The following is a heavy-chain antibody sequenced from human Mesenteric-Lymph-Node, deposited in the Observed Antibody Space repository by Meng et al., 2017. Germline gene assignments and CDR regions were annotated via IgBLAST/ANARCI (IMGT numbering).Heavy chain of an antibody. J-gene: IGHJ6*02. CDR1: GGTFSSYA. D-gene: IGHD6-19*01. V-gene: IGHV1-8*02. CDR3: ARGTKAVAPYGMDV. CDR2: MNPNSGNT. Sequence: ASVKVSCKASGGTFSSYAISWVRQATGQGLEWMGWMNPNSGNTGYAQKFQGRVTMTRNTSISTAYMELSSLRSEDTAVYYCARGTKAVAPYGMDVWGQGTTVTVSS.